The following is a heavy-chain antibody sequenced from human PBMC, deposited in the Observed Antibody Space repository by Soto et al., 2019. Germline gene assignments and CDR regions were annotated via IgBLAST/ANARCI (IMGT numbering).Heavy chain of an antibody. V-gene: IGHV4-59*01. CDR3: ARINGRLSGYDY. J-gene: IGHJ4*02. CDR1: GGSISSYY. D-gene: IGHD1-26*01. CDR2: IYYSGST. Sequence: QVQLQESGPGLVKPSETLSLTCTVSGGSISSYYWSWIRRPPGKGLEWVGYIYYSGSTNYNPSLKSRVTISVDTSKNQFSLKLSSVTAADTAVYYCARINGRLSGYDYWGQGTLVTVSS.